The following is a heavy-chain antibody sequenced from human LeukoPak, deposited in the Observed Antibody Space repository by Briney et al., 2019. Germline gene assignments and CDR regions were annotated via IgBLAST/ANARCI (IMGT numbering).Heavy chain of an antibody. D-gene: IGHD1-14*01. Sequence: PGGPLRLPCAVSGFTVITNDVIWPRHAPGEAVVWVSVLYSDGNTKYADSVQGRFTISRDNSKNTLDLEMNSLSPDDTAVYYCARGVEPLAANTLAYWGQGTLVTVSS. CDR1: GFTVITND. J-gene: IGHJ4*02. V-gene: IGHV3-53*01. CDR2: LYSDGNT. CDR3: ARGVEPLAANTLAY.